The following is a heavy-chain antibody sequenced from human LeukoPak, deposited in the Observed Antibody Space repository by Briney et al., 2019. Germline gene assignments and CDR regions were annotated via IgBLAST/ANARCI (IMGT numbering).Heavy chain of an antibody. Sequence: ASVKVSCKASGYTFTDYYMHWVRQAPGQGFEWMGWINPNDGDTNYAQKFQGGVTMTRDTSISTAHMEVSRLRSDDTAVYYCARANFLYCSSSTCLFDYWGQETLVTVSS. J-gene: IGHJ4*02. D-gene: IGHD2-2*01. CDR2: INPNDGDT. CDR1: GYTFTDYY. V-gene: IGHV1-2*02. CDR3: ARANFLYCSSSTCLFDY.